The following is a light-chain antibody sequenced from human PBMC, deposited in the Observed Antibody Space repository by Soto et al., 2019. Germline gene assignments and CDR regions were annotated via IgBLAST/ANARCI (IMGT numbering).Light chain of an antibody. CDR1: QSLLQSNGNHY. Sequence: DIVLTQSPLSLPVTPGEPASISCRSSQSLLQSNGNHYLDWYLQKPGQSPQVLIYLGSNRASGVPDRFSGSGSGTDFTLKISRAEAEDVGVYYCMQALQTPWTFGQGTKVEIK. J-gene: IGKJ1*01. V-gene: IGKV2-28*01. CDR2: LGS. CDR3: MQALQTPWT.